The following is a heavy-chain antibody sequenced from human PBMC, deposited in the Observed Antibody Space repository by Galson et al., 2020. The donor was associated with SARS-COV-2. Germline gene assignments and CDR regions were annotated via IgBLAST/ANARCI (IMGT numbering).Heavy chain of an antibody. J-gene: IGHJ4*02. Sequence: GGSLRLSCAASGFTFSSYAMHWVRQAPGKGLEWVAVISYDGSNKYYADSVKGRFTISRDNSKNTLYLQMNSLRAEDTAVYYCARGRYSSGQVIDYWGQGTLVTVSS. D-gene: IGHD6-19*01. CDR3: ARGRYSSGQVIDY. CDR2: ISYDGSNK. CDR1: GFTFSSYA. V-gene: IGHV3-30-3*01.